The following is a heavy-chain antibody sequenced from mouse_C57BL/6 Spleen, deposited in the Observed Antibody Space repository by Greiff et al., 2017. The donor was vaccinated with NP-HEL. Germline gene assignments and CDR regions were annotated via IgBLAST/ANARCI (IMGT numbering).Heavy chain of an antibody. Sequence: VKLQESGPELVKPGASVKISYKASGYAFSSSWMNWVKQRPGKGLEWIGRIYPGDGDTNYNGKFKGKATLTADKSSSTAYMQLSSLTSEDSAVYFCARSGNWDYFDYWGQGTTLTVSS. CDR3: ARSGNWDYFDY. V-gene: IGHV1-82*01. CDR2: IYPGDGDT. D-gene: IGHD4-1*01. CDR1: GYAFSSSW. J-gene: IGHJ2*01.